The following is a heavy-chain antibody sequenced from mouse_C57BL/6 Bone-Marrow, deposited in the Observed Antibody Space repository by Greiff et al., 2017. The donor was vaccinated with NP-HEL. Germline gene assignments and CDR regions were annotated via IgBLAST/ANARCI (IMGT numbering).Heavy chain of an antibody. CDR2: ISDGGSYT. V-gene: IGHV5-4*03. Sequence: EVKLVESGGGLVKPGGSLKLSCAASGFTFSSYAMSWVRQTPEKRLEWVATISDGGSYTYYPDNVKGRFTISRDNAKNNRYLQMSHLKSEDTAMYYCARVGGPYDAMDYWGQGTSVTVSS. CDR1: GFTFSSYA. J-gene: IGHJ4*01. CDR3: ARVGGPYDAMDY.